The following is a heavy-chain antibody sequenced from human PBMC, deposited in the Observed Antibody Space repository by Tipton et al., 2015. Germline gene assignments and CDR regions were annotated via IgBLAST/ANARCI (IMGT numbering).Heavy chain of an antibody. CDR3: ARGGSTLSGSYYY. J-gene: IGHJ4*02. V-gene: IGHV4-31*03. CDR2: IYYSGST. D-gene: IGHD3-10*01. CDR1: GGSISSGSYY. Sequence: GLVKPSQTLSLTCTVSGGSISSGSYYWSWIRQHPGKGLEWIGYIYYSGSTYYNPSLKNRVTISVDTSKNQFSLKLSSVTAADTAVYYCARGGSTLSGSYYYWGQGTLVTVSS.